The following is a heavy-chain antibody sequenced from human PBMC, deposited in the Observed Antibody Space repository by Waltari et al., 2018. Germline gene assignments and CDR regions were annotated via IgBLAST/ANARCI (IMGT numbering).Heavy chain of an antibody. CDR1: GASFSGYY. V-gene: IGHV4-34*01. CDR2: IHPSGST. D-gene: IGHD1-20*01. Sequence: QVQLQQWGDGLLKSSETLSLTCAVYGASFSGYYGSGLCQPPGKELEWIGEIHPSGSTDYKSSLQSRVTIILDTSKNHLSLKLTSVTAADTAVYYCARGLDNAKTGYWGQGTLVTVSS. J-gene: IGHJ4*02. CDR3: ARGLDNAKTGY.